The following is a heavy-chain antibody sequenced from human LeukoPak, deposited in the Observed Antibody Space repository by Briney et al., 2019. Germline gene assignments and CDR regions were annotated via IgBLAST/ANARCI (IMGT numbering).Heavy chain of an antibody. V-gene: IGHV3-23*01. CDR2: ISGSGGST. J-gene: IGHJ3*02. D-gene: IGHD3-22*01. Sequence: GGSLRLSCAASGFTFSSYAMSWVRQSPGKGLEWVSAISGSGGSTYYADSVKGRFTISRDNSKNTLYLQMNSLRAEDTAVYYCAKGVGYYYDSSGNAAFDIWGQGTMVTVSS. CDR1: GFTFSSYA. CDR3: AKGVGYYYDSSGNAAFDI.